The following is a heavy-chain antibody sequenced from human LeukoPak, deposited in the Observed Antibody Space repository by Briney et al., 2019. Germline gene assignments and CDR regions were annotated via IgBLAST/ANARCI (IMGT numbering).Heavy chain of an antibody. CDR3: ARIPDYGDYFDY. Sequence: SVTLSLTCAVYGGSFSGYYWSWIRQPPGKGLEWIGEINHSGSTNYNPSLKSRVTISVDTSKNQFSLKLSSVTAADTAVYYCARIPDYGDYFDYWGQGTLVTVSS. CDR2: INHSGST. V-gene: IGHV4-34*01. CDR1: GGSFSGYY. J-gene: IGHJ4*02. D-gene: IGHD4-17*01.